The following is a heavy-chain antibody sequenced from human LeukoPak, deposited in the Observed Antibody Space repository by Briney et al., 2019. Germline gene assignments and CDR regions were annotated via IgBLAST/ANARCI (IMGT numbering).Heavy chain of an antibody. CDR1: EFIFSNYW. CDR2: IEQDGSEK. D-gene: IGHD4-4*01. Sequence: GGSLRLSCEGSEFIFSNYWMSLVRQAPGKGLEWVAQIEQDGSEKYYVESVKGRFTISRDNAKNSLFLQMNSLRAEDTAVYHCARLGMTTALDYWGQGTLVIVSS. V-gene: IGHV3-7*01. J-gene: IGHJ4*02. CDR3: ARLGMTTALDY.